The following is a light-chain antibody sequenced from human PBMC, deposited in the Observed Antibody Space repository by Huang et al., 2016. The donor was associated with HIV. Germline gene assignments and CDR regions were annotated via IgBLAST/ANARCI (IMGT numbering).Light chain of an antibody. CDR3: QQRSSWPPIT. CDR1: QSVYNY. J-gene: IGKJ5*01. Sequence: EIVLTQSPATLSLSPGERATLSCRASQSVYNYLAWYQQKPGQAPRLLIYDASNRATGIPARFTGSGSGTDFTLTISSLEPEDFAVYYCQQRSSWPPITFGQGTRLEIK. CDR2: DAS. V-gene: IGKV3-11*01.